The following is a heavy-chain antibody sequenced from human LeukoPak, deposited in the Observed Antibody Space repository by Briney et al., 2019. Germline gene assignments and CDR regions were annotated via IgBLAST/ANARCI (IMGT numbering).Heavy chain of an antibody. CDR2: ISGSGGST. J-gene: IGHJ4*02. D-gene: IGHD6-13*01. CDR1: GFTFSNYR. CDR3: ANLWKAAAGSY. Sequence: GGSLRLSCAASGFTFSNYRMSWVRQAPGKGLEWVSAISGSGGSTYYADSVKGRFTISRDNSKNTLYLQMNSLRAEDTAVYYCANLWKAAAGSYWGQGTLVTVSS. V-gene: IGHV3-23*01.